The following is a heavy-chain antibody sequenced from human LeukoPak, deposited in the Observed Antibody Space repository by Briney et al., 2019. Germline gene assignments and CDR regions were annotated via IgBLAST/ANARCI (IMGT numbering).Heavy chain of an antibody. CDR2: IYSGGST. CDR1: GFTVSSNY. D-gene: IGHD4-17*01. CDR3: ARDYGDYGGYHYFDY. Sequence: GGSLRLSCAASGFTVSSNYMSWVRQAPGKGLEWVSVIYSGGSTYYADSLKGRFTISRNNSKNTLYLQMNSLRAEDTAVYYCARDYGDYGGYHYFDYWGQGSLVTVSS. J-gene: IGHJ4*02. V-gene: IGHV3-53*01.